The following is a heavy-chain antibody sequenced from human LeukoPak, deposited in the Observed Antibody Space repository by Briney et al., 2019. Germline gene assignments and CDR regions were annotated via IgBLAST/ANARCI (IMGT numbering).Heavy chain of an antibody. CDR2: IDQDGSDK. V-gene: IGHV3-7*01. J-gene: IGHJ4*02. Sequence: GGSLRLSCAASGFIFSRYWMTWVRQAPGKWLEWVANIDQDGSDKLYVDSVKGRFTISRDNAKDSLYLQLNSLRVEDTAMYYCVRDQGAAGDYWGQGTLVFVSS. D-gene: IGHD6-13*01. CDR1: GFIFSRYW. CDR3: VRDQGAAGDY.